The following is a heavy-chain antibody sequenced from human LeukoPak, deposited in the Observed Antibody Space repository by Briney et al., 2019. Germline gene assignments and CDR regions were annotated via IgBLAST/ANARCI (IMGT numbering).Heavy chain of an antibody. D-gene: IGHD3-10*02. CDR2: SSYTGST. Sequence: SGTLSLTCAVSGGSISSSNYWSWIRQPPGKGLEWITYSSYTGSTNYNPSLKSRVTISVDTSKNQFSLRLRSVTAADTAVYYCARFIPSSGIDPWGQGTLVTVSS. CDR3: ARFIPSSGIDP. J-gene: IGHJ5*02. V-gene: IGHV4-61*01. CDR1: GGSISSSNY.